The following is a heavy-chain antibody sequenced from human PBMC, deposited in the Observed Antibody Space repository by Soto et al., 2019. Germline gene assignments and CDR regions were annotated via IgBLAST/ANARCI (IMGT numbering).Heavy chain of an antibody. CDR3: AKSVARYYYYGMDV. D-gene: IGHD2-21*01. CDR1: GYTFTGYY. V-gene: IGHV1-2*04. CDR2: INPNSGGT. J-gene: IGHJ6*02. Sequence: GASVKVSCKASGYTFTGYYMHWVRQAPGQGLEWMGWINPNSGGTNYAQKFQGWVTMTRDTSISTAYMELSRLRSDDTAVYYCAKSVARYYYYGMDVWGHGTTVTVSS.